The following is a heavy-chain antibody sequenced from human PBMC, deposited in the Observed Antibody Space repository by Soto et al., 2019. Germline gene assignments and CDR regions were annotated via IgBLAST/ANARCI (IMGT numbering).Heavy chain of an antibody. CDR1: GFTFSSYE. J-gene: IGHJ4*02. D-gene: IGHD2-15*01. CDR2: ISSSGSTI. V-gene: IGHV3-48*03. Sequence: QPGGSLRLSCAASGFTFSSYEMNWVRQAPGKGLEWVSYISSSGSTIYYADSVKGRFTISRDNAKNSLYLQMNSLRAEDTAVYYCATGPVVVVAATNDYWGQGTPVTVSS. CDR3: ATGPVVVVAATNDY.